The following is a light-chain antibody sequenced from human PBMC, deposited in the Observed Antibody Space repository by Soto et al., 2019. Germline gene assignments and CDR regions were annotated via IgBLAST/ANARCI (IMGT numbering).Light chain of an antibody. CDR1: SSNIGAGYD. CDR3: QSYDSSLSGRV. V-gene: IGLV1-40*01. Sequence: QPVLTQPPSVSGAPGQRVTISCTGSSSNIGAGYDVHWYQQLPGTAPKLLIYGNSNRPSGVPDRFSGSKSGTSASLAITGLQAEDEADYYCQSYDSSLSGRVFGTGTQLTVL. J-gene: IGLJ1*01. CDR2: GNS.